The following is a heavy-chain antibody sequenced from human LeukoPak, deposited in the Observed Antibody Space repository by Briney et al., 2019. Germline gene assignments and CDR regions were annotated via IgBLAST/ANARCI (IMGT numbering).Heavy chain of an antibody. J-gene: IGHJ4*02. V-gene: IGHV3-23*01. CDR2: ISGSGGST. CDR1: GFTFSSYG. Sequence: GGSLRLSCAASGFTFSSYGMSWVRQAPGKGLEWVSAISGSGGSTYYADSVKGRFTISRDNSKNTLYLQMNSLRAEDTAVYYCAKIFSGSYSETLIPPDYWGQGTLVTVSS. CDR3: AKIFSGSYSETLIPPDY. D-gene: IGHD1-26*01.